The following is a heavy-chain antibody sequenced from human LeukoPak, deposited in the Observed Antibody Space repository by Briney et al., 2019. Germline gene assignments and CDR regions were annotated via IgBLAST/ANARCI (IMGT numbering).Heavy chain of an antibody. CDR1: GYTFISYY. J-gene: IGHJ4*02. CDR3: ARDIVVIPAANGIDY. D-gene: IGHD2-2*01. CDR2: INPSGGST. V-gene: IGHV1-46*01. Sequence: ASVKVSCKASGYTFISYYMHWVRQAPGQGLEWMGIINPSGGSTSYAQKFQGRVTMTRDTSTTTVYMELSSLRSEDTAVYYCARDIVVIPAANGIDYWGQGALVTVSS.